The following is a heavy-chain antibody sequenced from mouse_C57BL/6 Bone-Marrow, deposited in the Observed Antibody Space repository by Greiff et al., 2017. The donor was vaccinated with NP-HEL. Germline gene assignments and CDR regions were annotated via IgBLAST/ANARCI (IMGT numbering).Heavy chain of an antibody. D-gene: IGHD1-1*01. V-gene: IGHV1-72*01. CDR1: GYTFTSYW. CDR3: ARGGTTVVNWCFDV. CDR2: IDPNSGGT. Sequence: QVQLQQPGAELVKPGASVKLSCKASGYTFTSYWMHWVKQRPGRGLEWIGRIDPNSGGTKYNEKFQSKATLTVDKPSSTASMQLSSLTSEDSAVYYCARGGTTVVNWCFDVWGTGTTVTVSS. J-gene: IGHJ1*03.